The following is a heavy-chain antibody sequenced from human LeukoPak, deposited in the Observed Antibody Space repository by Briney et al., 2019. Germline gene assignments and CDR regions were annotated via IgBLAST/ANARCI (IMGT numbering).Heavy chain of an antibody. D-gene: IGHD1-1*01. V-gene: IGHV3-23*01. J-gene: IGHJ4*02. CDR1: GFTFSSFV. Sequence: GGSLRLSCGASGFTFSSFVMSWVRQTPGKGLEWVATITAGGSNTYYADSVKGRSTISRDNSKNTLHLQMNSLRAEDTAVYYCATRGTSATKYFADWGQGTLVSVSS. CDR3: ATRGTSATKYFAD. CDR2: ITAGGSNT.